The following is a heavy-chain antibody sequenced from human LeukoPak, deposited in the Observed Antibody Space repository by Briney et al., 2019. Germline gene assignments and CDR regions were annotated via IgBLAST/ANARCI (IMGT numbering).Heavy chain of an antibody. CDR1: GYSFTSYW. V-gene: IGHV5-51*01. J-gene: IGHJ4*02. CDR3: ARERGATGYDSGLDFDY. Sequence: GESLKISCKGSGYSFTSYWIGWVRQTPGKGLEWMGIIYPGDSDTRYSPSFQGQVTISADKSISTAYLQWSSLKASDTAIYYCARERGATGYDSGLDFDYWGQGTLVTVSS. CDR2: IYPGDSDT. D-gene: IGHD5-12*01.